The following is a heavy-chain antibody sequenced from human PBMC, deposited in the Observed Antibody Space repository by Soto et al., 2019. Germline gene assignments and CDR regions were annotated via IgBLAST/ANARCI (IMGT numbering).Heavy chain of an antibody. V-gene: IGHV1-69*13. CDR2: IIPIFGTA. CDR1: GGTFSSYA. J-gene: IGHJ3*02. CDR3: ALSDLAYCGGDCYSDAFDI. Sequence: GASVKVSCKASGGTFSSYAISWVRQAPGQGLEWMGGIIPIFGTANYAQKFQGRVTITADESTSTAYMELSSLRSEDTAVYYCALSDLAYCGGDCYSDAFDIWGQGTMVTVSS. D-gene: IGHD2-21*02.